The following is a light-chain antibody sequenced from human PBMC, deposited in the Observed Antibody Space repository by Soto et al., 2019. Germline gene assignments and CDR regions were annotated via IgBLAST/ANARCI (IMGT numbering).Light chain of an antibody. Sequence: EIVMTQSPATLSVSPGGRATLSCRASQIVISTLAWYQQKPGQAPKLLIYGASTRATAFPARFSGSGSGTDFTLTISSLQAEDVAVYYCQQYNNSPLTFGQGTKVDIK. CDR1: QIVIST. CDR2: GAS. J-gene: IGKJ1*01. V-gene: IGKV3-15*01. CDR3: QQYNNSPLT.